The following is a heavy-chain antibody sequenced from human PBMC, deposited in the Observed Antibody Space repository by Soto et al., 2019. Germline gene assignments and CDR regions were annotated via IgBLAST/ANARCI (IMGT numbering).Heavy chain of an antibody. CDR2: IRSNPYGGTT. CDR1: GFTFGDYA. V-gene: IGHV3-49*04. D-gene: IGHD3-9*01. CDR3: AKVRYSNYGMDV. J-gene: IGHJ6*02. Sequence: PGGSLRLSCTASGFTFGDYAMSWVRQAPGKGLEWVVFIRSNPYGGTTEYAASVKGRFTISRDDSKSVAHLVLSSLKIEDTAVYYCAKVRYSNYGMDVWGQGTTVTVSS.